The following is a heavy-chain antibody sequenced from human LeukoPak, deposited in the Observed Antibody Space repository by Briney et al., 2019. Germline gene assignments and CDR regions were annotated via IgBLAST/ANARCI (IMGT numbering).Heavy chain of an antibody. CDR1: GGSFSGYY. CDR3: ARGLSKIALDD. D-gene: IGHD2-15*01. CDR2: INHSGST. V-gene: IGHV4-34*01. Sequence: SETLSLTCAVYGGSFSGYYWSWIRQPPGKGLEWIGEINHSGSTNYNPSLKSRVTISVDTSKNQFSLKLSSVTAADTAVYYCARGLSKIALDDWGQGTLVTVSS. J-gene: IGHJ4*02.